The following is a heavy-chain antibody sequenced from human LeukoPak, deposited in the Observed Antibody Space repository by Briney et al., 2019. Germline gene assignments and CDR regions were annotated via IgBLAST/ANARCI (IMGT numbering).Heavy chain of an antibody. V-gene: IGHV3-73*01. J-gene: IGHJ4*02. Sequence: GGSLRLSCAASGFTFSGSAMHWVRQASGKGLEWVGRIRSKANSYATAYAALVKGRFTISRDDSKNTAYLQMNSLKTEDTAVYYCTRRTRGYSYGPPYFDYWGQGTLVTVSS. CDR2: IRSKANSYAT. CDR3: TRRTRGYSYGPPYFDY. D-gene: IGHD5-18*01. CDR1: GFTFSGSA.